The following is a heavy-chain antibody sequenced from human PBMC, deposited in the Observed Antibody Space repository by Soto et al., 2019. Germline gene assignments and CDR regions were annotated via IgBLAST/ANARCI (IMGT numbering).Heavy chain of an antibody. J-gene: IGHJ4*02. CDR3: AKGFRSLEWYSLAPFDY. CDR1: GFTFSSYE. V-gene: IGHV3-48*03. Sequence: GGSLRLSCAASGFTFSSYEMNWVRQAPGKGLEWVSYISSSGSTIYYADSVKGRFTISRDTPKKTLYLQMNSLRVEDTAKYYCAKGFRSLEWYSLAPFDYWGQGTLVTVSS. CDR2: ISSSGSTI. D-gene: IGHD3-3*01.